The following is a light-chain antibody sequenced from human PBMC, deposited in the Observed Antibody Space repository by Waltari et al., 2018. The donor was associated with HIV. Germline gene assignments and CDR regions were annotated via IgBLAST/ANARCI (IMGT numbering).Light chain of an antibody. CDR2: GTN. V-gene: IGLV1-40*01. J-gene: IGLJ2*01. Sequence: QSVLTQPPSVSGAPGQRVTISCTGSSSNIGAGYDVHWYQQLPGTAPTLLIYGTNNRRSAVPDRVLGAKSGTSASLAITGLQAEEEAEYYCQSYDSSLSGWVVFGGGTKVTVL. CDR3: QSYDSSLSGWVV. CDR1: SSNIGAGYD.